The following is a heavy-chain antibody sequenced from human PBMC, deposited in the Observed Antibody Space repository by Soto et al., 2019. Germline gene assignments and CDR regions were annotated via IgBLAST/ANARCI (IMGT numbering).Heavy chain of an antibody. J-gene: IGHJ3*02. CDR1: GGSISRYY. V-gene: IGHV4-59*01. CDR3: ARRAILEWLYTGACDI. CDR2: IYYSGST. Sequence: SETLSLTCTVSGGSISRYYWSWIRQPPGKGLEWIGYIYYSGSTNYNPSLKGRFTISVDTSKNQFSLTLSAVTAADKAVYYCARRAILEWLYTGACDIWGQGTMGAVSS. D-gene: IGHD3-3*01.